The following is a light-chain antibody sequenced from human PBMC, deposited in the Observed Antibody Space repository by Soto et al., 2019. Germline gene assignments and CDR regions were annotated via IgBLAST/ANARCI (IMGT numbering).Light chain of an antibody. V-gene: IGKV3-20*01. CDR1: QSVSTNN. Sequence: EIELTQSPGTLSLSPGERATLSCRASQSVSTNNLAWYQQKPGQAPWLLIFGAFNRAGGVPDRFSGSVSGTDFTLTISRLEPEDFAVYYCQQYGSSPRTFGQGTKVDIK. J-gene: IGKJ1*01. CDR2: GAF. CDR3: QQYGSSPRT.